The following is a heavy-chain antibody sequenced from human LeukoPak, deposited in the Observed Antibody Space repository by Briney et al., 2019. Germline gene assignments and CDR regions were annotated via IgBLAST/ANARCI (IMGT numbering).Heavy chain of an antibody. CDR3: ARERSGSYSGFDY. D-gene: IGHD1-26*01. V-gene: IGHV4-30-4*01. CDR2: IYYSGST. CDR1: GGSISSGDYY. Sequence: SQTLSLTCPVSGGSISSGDYYWSWIRPPPGKGLEWIGYIYYSGSTYYSPSLKSRITISVDTSKNQFSLKLSSVTAADTAVYYWARERSGSYSGFDYWGQGTLVTVSS. J-gene: IGHJ4*02.